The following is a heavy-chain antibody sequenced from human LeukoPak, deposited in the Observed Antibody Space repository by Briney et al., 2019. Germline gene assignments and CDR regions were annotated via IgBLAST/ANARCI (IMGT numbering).Heavy chain of an antibody. V-gene: IGHV3-66*01. CDR3: AREVWFGEPT. Sequence: GGSLRLSCAASGFTVSGSYMSWVRQAPGKGLEWVSVIYAGGTTYYADSVKGRFTISTDNSKNTLYLQMNSLRAEDTAVYYCAREVWFGEPTWGQGTLVTVSS. D-gene: IGHD3-10*01. J-gene: IGHJ5*02. CDR2: IYAGGTT. CDR1: GFTVSGSY.